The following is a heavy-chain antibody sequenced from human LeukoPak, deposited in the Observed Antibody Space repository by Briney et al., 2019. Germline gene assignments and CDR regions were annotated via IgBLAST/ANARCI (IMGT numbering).Heavy chain of an antibody. Sequence: GGSLRLSCAASGLNFNTNYMTWVRQAPGKGLEWVAVISYDGSNKYYADSVKGRFTISRDNSKNTLYLQMNSLRAEDTAVYYCARGDDDYGDYLGDYWGQGTLVTVS. J-gene: IGHJ4*02. CDR2: ISYDGSNK. CDR3: ARGDDDYGDYLGDY. D-gene: IGHD4-17*01. V-gene: IGHV3-30-3*01. CDR1: GLNFNTNY.